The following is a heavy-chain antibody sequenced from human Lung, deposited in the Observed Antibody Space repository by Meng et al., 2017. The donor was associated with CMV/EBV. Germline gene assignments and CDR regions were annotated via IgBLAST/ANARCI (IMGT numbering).Heavy chain of an antibody. CDR3: ARDLGDGSNYYYFDF. Sequence: GESLKISCAASGFTFSIYWMSWVRQAPGKGLECVANIKQDGSEKYYVESVEGRFTISRDNAKNSLYLQINSLRAEDAAIYYCARDLGDGSNYYYFDFWGHGTLVXVSS. CDR1: GFTFSIYW. J-gene: IGHJ4*01. V-gene: IGHV3-7*01. CDR2: IKQDGSEK. D-gene: IGHD5-24*01.